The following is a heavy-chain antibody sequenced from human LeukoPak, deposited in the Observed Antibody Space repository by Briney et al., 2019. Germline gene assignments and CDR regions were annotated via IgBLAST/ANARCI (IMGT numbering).Heavy chain of an antibody. CDR3: ARVRGYSGYDRDFDY. Sequence: SETLSLTCAVSGGSITSSYWWSWVRQPPGKGLEWIGEIHHSGNSNYNPSLKSRVTMSVDKSKNQFFLKLSSVTAADTAVYYCARVRGYSGYDRDFDYWGQGTLVTVSS. D-gene: IGHD5-12*01. V-gene: IGHV4-4*02. CDR2: IHHSGNS. J-gene: IGHJ4*02. CDR1: GGSITSSYW.